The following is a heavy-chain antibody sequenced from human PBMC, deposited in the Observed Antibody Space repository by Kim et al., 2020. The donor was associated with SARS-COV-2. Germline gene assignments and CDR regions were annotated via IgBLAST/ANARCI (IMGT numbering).Heavy chain of an antibody. CDR2: INHSGST. D-gene: IGHD5-18*01. CDR1: GGSFSGYY. Sequence: SETLSLTCAVYGGSFSGYYWSWIRQPPGKGLEWIGEINHSGSTNYNPSLKSRVTISVDMSKNQFSLKLSSVTAADTAVYYCARGKGGYSYGYGYYYGMDVWGQGTTVTVSS. V-gene: IGHV4-34*01. J-gene: IGHJ6*02. CDR3: ARGKGGYSYGYGYYYGMDV.